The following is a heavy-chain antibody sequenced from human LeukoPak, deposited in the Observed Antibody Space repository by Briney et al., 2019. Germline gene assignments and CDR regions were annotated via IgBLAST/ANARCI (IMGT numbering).Heavy chain of an antibody. V-gene: IGHV3-23*01. D-gene: IGHD2-15*01. CDR1: AFTFSSYG. CDR3: AKDSSYCSGGSCYSKSDAFDI. CDR2: ISGSGGST. J-gene: IGHJ3*02. Sequence: PGGSLRLACAASAFTFSSYGMSWVRQAPGKGLEWVSAISGSGGSTYYADSVKGRFTISRDNSKNTLYLQMNSLRAEDTAVYYCAKDSSYCSGGSCYSKSDAFDIWGQGTMVTVSS.